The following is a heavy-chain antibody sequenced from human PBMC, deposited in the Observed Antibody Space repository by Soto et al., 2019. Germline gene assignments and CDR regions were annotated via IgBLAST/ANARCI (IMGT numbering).Heavy chain of an antibody. CDR1: GGTFSSYA. CDR2: IIPIFGTA. J-gene: IGHJ6*02. D-gene: IGHD4-17*01. CDR3: ARMTDYGDYGYYYYYGMDV. Sequence: GASVKVSCKASGGTFSSYAISWVRQAPGQGLEWMGGIIPIFGTANYAQKFQGRVTITADESTSTAYMELSSLRSEDTAVYYCARMTDYGDYGYYYYYGMDVWGQGTTVTVSS. V-gene: IGHV1-69*13.